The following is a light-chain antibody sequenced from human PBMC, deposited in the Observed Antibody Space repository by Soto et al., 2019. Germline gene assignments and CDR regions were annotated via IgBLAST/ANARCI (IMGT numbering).Light chain of an antibody. CDR1: SSDIGSYSL. V-gene: IGLV2-23*01. J-gene: IGLJ3*02. Sequence: QPVLTQPASVSGSPGQSITISCTGTSSDIGSYSLVSWYQQYPGKAPKLMIYEASKRPSGVSNRFSGSKSGNTASLTISGLQAEDEADYYCCSYAGSSTYWVFAGGTKVTVL. CDR2: EAS. CDR3: CSYAGSSTYWV.